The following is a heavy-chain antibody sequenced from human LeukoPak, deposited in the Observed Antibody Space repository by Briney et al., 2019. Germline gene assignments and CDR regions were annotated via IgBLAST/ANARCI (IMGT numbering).Heavy chain of an antibody. J-gene: IGHJ4*02. V-gene: IGHV1-18*01. CDR3: ARSGRGTYYYFDL. Sequence: ASVKVSCKASGYSFTSYGFSWVRQAPGQGLEWMGWISTYNGNTNYAQNLQGRVTMTTDTSTSTVYMELRSLRSDDTAMYYCARSGRGTYYYFDLWGQGTLVTVSS. CDR1: GYSFTSYG. CDR2: ISTYNGNT. D-gene: IGHD5-12*01.